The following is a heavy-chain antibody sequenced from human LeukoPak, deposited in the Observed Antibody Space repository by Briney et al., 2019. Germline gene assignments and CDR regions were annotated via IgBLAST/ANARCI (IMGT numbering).Heavy chain of an antibody. Sequence: SETLSPTCTVSGGSISSYYWSWIRQPPGKGLEWIGYIYYSGSTNYNPSLKSRVTISVDTSKNQFSLKLSSVTAADTAVYYCARVAEYQAYGMDVWGQGTTVTVSS. J-gene: IGHJ6*02. CDR3: ARVAEYQAYGMDV. V-gene: IGHV4-59*01. CDR1: GGSISSYY. D-gene: IGHD2-2*01. CDR2: IYYSGST.